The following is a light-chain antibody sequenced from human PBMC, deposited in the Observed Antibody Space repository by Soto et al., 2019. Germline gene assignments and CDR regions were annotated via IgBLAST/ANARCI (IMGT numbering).Light chain of an antibody. Sequence: IQMTQYRSFLSAYVGDRVTITCRASQSISSYLNWYQQKPGKAPNLLIYDASILQTGVPSRFSGGGFGTDFTLTISSLQPEDIATYYCQQYYNLPITFGQGTRLEIK. J-gene: IGKJ5*01. CDR2: DAS. CDR1: QSISSY. V-gene: IGKV1-33*01. CDR3: QQYYNLPIT.